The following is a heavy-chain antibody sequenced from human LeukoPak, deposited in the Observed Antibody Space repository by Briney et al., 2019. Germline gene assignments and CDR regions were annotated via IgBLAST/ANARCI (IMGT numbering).Heavy chain of an antibody. Sequence: PGGSLRLSCAASGFTFSSYWMHWVRQAPGKGLEWVSYISSSGSTIYYADSVKGRFTSSRDNANNLLYLQMNSLRAEDTAVYYCAREGTRRGNDAFDIWGQGTMVTVSS. CDR2: ISSSGSTI. D-gene: IGHD3-10*01. V-gene: IGHV3-48*04. CDR3: AREGTRRGNDAFDI. CDR1: GFTFSSYW. J-gene: IGHJ3*02.